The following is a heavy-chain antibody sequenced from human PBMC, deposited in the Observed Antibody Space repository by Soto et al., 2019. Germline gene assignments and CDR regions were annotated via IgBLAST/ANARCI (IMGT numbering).Heavy chain of an antibody. CDR1: GFTFSSYA. J-gene: IGHJ4*02. Sequence: QVQLVESGGGVVQPGRSLRLSCAASGFTFSSYAMHWVRQAPGKGLEWVAVISYDGSNKYYADSVKGRLTISRDNSKITLHPQLNSLRAEHTAVYYCARPPEPPLRDDFDYWGQGTLVIVSS. CDR3: ARPPEPPLRDDFDY. V-gene: IGHV3-30-3*01. CDR2: ISYDGSNK.